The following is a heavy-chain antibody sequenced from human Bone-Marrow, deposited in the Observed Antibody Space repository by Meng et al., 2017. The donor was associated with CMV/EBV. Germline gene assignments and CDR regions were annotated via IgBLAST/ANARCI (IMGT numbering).Heavy chain of an antibody. CDR3: AKDLLLFGGANAYFDS. CDR2: IRHDGTNR. Sequence: GGSLRLSCAASGFTFDNYGIHWVRQTPGKGLEWVAFIRHDGTNRYYGDSVKGRFTISRDNSKSTVYLQMNSLRPEETAVYYCAKDLLLFGGANAYFDSWGQGTLATVSS. V-gene: IGHV3-30*02. J-gene: IGHJ4*02. CDR1: GFTFDNYG. D-gene: IGHD3-16*01.